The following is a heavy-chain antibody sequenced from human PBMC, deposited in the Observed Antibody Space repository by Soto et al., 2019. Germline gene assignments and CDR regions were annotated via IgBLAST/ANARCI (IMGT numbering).Heavy chain of an antibody. CDR1: GFTFSSYG. J-gene: IGHJ4*02. V-gene: IGHV3-30*18. Sequence: GGSLRLSCAASGFTFSSYGMHWVRQAPGKGLEWVAVISYDGSNKYYADSVKGRFTISRDNSKNTLYLQMNSLRAEDTAVYYCAKDWLLVQGFDYWGQGTLVTVSS. CDR3: AKDWLLVQGFDY. CDR2: ISYDGSNK. D-gene: IGHD2-2*03.